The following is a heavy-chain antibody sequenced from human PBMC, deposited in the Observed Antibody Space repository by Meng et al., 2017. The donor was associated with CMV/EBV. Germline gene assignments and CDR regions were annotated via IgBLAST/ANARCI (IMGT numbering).Heavy chain of an antibody. CDR2: IYWNDDK. V-gene: IGHV2-5*01. D-gene: IGHD5-12*01. CDR1: GFSLSTSGVG. CDR3: AHSLRGWLRLGAFDI. J-gene: IGHJ3*02. Sequence: SGPTLVKPTQTLTLTCTFSGFSLSTSGVGVGWIRQPPGKALEWLALIYWNDDKRSSPSLKSRLTITKDTSKNQVVLTMTNMDPVDTATYYCAHSLRGWLRLGAFDIWGQGTMVTVSS.